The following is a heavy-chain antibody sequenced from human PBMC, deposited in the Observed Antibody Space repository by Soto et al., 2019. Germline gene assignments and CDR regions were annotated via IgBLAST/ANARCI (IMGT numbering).Heavy chain of an antibody. Sequence: EVQLAESGGDLVEPGGSLRLSCAASGFTFNTAWMNWVRQTPGKGLEWVGRIKSRHNGGTIDYGAPVRGRFTISRDYSKNMVYLEMKSLKIEDTAIYYCAADSPDWGAYAFDYWGQGTLVTVSS. CDR2: IKSRHNGGTI. CDR3: AADSPDWGAYAFDY. V-gene: IGHV3-15*07. J-gene: IGHJ4*02. CDR1: GFTFNTAW. D-gene: IGHD3-16*01.